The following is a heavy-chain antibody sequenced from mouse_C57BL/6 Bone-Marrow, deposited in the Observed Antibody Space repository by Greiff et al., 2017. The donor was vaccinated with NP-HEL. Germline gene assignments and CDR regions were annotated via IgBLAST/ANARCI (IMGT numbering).Heavy chain of an antibody. V-gene: IGHV1-69*01. J-gene: IGHJ1*03. CDR1: GYTFTSYW. CDR2: LDPSDSYT. D-gene: IGHD1-1*01. CDR3: ATTVVATRDWYFDV. Sequence: QVQLQQPGAELVMPGASVKLSCKASGYTFTSYWMHWVKQRPGQGLEWIGELDPSDSYTNYNQKFKGKSTLTVDKSSSTAYMQLSSLTSEDSAVYYCATTVVATRDWYFDVWGTGTTVTVSS.